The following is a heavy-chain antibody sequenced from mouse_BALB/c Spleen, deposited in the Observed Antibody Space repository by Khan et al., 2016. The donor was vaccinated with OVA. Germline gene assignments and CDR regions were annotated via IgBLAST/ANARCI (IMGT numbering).Heavy chain of an antibody. Sequence: QVQLKESGAELARPGASVKMSCKASGYTFTSYTMHWVKQRPGQGLEWIGYINPSSSYPNYTQKFKDKATLTADKSYSTAYMQLSSLTSEDSAVDYRTREGAYCRSGGWFAYWGQGTLVTVSA. D-gene: IGHD2-14*01. CDR3: TREGAYCRSGGWFAY. CDR1: GYTFTSYT. V-gene: IGHV1-4*01. J-gene: IGHJ3*01. CDR2: INPSSSYP.